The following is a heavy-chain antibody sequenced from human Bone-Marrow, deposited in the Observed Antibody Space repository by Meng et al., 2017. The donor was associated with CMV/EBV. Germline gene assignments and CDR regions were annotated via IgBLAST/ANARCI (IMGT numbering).Heavy chain of an antibody. CDR3: ARVPVGVVEGSYDY. D-gene: IGHD1-26*01. CDR2: INPSGGST. CDR1: GYTFTSYY. V-gene: IGHV1-46*01. Sequence: KASGYTFTSYYMHWVRQATGQGLEWMGIINPSGGSTSYAQKFQGRVTMTRDTSTSTVYMELSSLRSEDTAVYYCARVPVGVVEGSYDYWGQGTLVTVSS. J-gene: IGHJ4*02.